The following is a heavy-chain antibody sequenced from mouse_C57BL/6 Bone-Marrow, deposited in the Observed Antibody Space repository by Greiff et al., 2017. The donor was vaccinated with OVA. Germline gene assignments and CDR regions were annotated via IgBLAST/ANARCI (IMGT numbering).Heavy chain of an antibody. Sequence: EVQLQESGAELVRPGASVKLSCTASGFNIKDDYMPWVKQRPEQGLEWIGWIDPENGDTEYASKFQGKATITADTSSNTAYLQLSRLTSEDTAVYYCAPCDYDEAYWGQGTLVTVSA. CDR3: APCDYDEAY. V-gene: IGHV14-4*01. D-gene: IGHD2-4*01. CDR1: GFNIKDDY. J-gene: IGHJ3*01. CDR2: IDPENGDT.